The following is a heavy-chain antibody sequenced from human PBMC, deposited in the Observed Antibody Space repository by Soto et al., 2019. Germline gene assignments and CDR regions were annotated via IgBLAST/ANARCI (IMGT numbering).Heavy chain of an antibody. Sequence: PSETLSLTWTVSGGSISGYYWSWIRQPPGKGLEWIGYIYYSGSTNYNPSLKSRVTISVDTSKNQFSLKLSSVTAADTAVYYCARAQYYDFWSGYLNWFDPWGQGTLVTVSS. CDR3: ARAQYYDFWSGYLNWFDP. CDR2: IYYSGST. J-gene: IGHJ5*02. CDR1: GGSISGYY. V-gene: IGHV4-59*01. D-gene: IGHD3-3*01.